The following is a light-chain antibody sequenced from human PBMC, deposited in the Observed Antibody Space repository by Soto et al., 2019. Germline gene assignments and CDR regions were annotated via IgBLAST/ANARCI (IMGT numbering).Light chain of an antibody. Sequence: QSALTRPPSASGSPGQSVTMSCTGTSSDVGGYNYVSWYQQHPGKAPKLMIYAVSKRPSGVPDRFSGSKSGNTASLTVSGLQAEDEANYYCSSYAGSNNFEVFGGGTKLTVL. V-gene: IGLV2-8*01. CDR3: SSYAGSNNFEV. J-gene: IGLJ2*01. CDR1: SSDVGGYNY. CDR2: AVS.